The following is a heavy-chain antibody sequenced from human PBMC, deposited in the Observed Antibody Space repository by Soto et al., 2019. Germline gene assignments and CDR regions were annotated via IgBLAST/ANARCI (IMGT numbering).Heavy chain of an antibody. CDR1: GFVFSTYS. J-gene: IGHJ4*02. D-gene: IGHD2-15*01. V-gene: IGHV3-48*02. Sequence: EVQLVESGGGLVQPGGFLRLSCAASGFVFSTYSMNWVRQAPGKGLEWVSYISSSSSTIYYADSVQGRFTISRDNAKNSLYLQVNSLRDEDTAVYYCARPAGRVDYFDYWGQGTLVTVFS. CDR3: ARPAGRVDYFDY. CDR2: ISSSSSTI.